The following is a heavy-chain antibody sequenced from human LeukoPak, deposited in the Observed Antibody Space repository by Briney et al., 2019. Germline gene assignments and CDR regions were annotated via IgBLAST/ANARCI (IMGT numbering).Heavy chain of an antibody. Sequence: GGSLRLSCAASGFTFSSYSMNWVRQAPGKGLEWVPYISSSSSTIYYADSVKGRFTISRDNAKNSLYLQMNSLRAEDTAVYYCARVSDDYVWGSNNFDYWGQGTLVTVSS. CDR1: GFTFSSYS. CDR3: ARVSDDYVWGSNNFDY. D-gene: IGHD3-16*01. J-gene: IGHJ4*02. V-gene: IGHV3-48*01. CDR2: ISSSSSTI.